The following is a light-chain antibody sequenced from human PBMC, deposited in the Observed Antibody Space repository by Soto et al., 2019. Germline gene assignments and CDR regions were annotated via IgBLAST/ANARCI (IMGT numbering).Light chain of an antibody. CDR2: DAS. CDR1: QSISSW. J-gene: IGKJ1*01. V-gene: IGKV1-5*01. CDR3: QQYNSYSPT. Sequence: DIQMTQSPSYVSASVGDRVTITCRASQSISSWLAWYQQKPGKAPKLLIYDASSLESGVPSRFSGSGSGTEFTLTISSLQPDDFATYYCQQYNSYSPTFGQGTKVDI.